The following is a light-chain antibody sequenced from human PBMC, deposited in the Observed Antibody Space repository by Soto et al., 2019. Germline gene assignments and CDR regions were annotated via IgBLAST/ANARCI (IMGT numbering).Light chain of an antibody. V-gene: IGKV3-15*01. CDR3: QQYNTWPWT. J-gene: IGKJ1*01. Sequence: EIVMTKSPATLSVSPGERATLSCMASQSVSSNLAWYQQKPGQAPRLLIYGASTRATGVPARFSGSGSGTECTLTISSLQSEDFAVYYCQQYNTWPWTFGQGTKVEIK. CDR1: QSVSSN. CDR2: GAS.